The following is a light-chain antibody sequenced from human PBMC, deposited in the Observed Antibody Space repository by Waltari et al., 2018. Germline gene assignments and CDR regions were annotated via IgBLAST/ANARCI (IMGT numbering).Light chain of an antibody. CDR3: QLYGSSPLFT. J-gene: IGKJ3*01. V-gene: IGKV2-28*01. CDR2: LGS. CDR1: QSLLHSNGYNY. Sequence: DIVMTQSPLSLPVTPGEPASISCRSSQSLLHSNGYNYLDWYLQKPGQSPQLLIYLGSNRASGVPDRFSGSGSGTDFTLKISRVEAEDFAVYYCQLYGSSPLFTFGPGTRVDVK.